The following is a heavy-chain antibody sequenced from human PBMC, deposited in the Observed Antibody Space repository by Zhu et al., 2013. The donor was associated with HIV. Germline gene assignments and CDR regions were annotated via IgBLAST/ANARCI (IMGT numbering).Heavy chain of an antibody. Sequence: VQLLQSGAAMGKPGASLKLACRTSGYTFTNYYIHWVRQAPGQGLEWMGVINPGDRSTFYAQKFQGRVTMTRDTSTSTVYLELSSLRSEDTAVYYCARGYKGGLVVIQAAMYWGQGTLVTVSS. CDR2: INPGDRST. V-gene: IGHV1-46*01. D-gene: IGHD2-2*01. CDR3: ARGYKGGLVVIQAAMY. CDR1: GYTFTNYY. J-gene: IGHJ4*02.